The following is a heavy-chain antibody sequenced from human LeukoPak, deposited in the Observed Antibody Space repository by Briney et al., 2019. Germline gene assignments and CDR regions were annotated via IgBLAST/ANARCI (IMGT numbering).Heavy chain of an antibody. CDR1: GGSISSYY. Sequence: SETLSLTCTISGGSISSYYWTWIRQPPGKGLEWIGYIYYSGSTNCNPSLKSRVTISVDTSKNQFSLKLSSVTAADTAVYYCARQRTPYSSFDPWGQGTLVTVSS. CDR3: ARQRTPYSSFDP. J-gene: IGHJ5*02. V-gene: IGHV4-59*08. D-gene: IGHD4-11*01. CDR2: IYYSGST.